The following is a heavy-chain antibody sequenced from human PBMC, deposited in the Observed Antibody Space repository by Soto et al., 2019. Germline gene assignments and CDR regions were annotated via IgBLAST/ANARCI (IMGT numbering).Heavy chain of an antibody. CDR1: GFTFSSYW. J-gene: IGHJ3*02. CDR3: ARDTYYYDSSGDAFDI. CDR2: IKQDGSEK. D-gene: IGHD3-22*01. V-gene: IGHV3-7*03. Sequence: GGSLRLPCAASGFTFSSYWMSWVRQAPGKGLEWVANIKQDGSEKYYVDSVKGRFTISRDNAKNSLYLQMNSLRAEDTAVYYCARDTYYYDSSGDAFDIWGQGTMVTVSS.